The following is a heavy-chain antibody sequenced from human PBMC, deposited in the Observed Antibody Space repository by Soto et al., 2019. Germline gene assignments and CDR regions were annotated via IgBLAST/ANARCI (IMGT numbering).Heavy chain of an antibody. CDR3: ARAGVATIYPGNNWFDP. CDR2: IYYSGST. CDR1: GGSISSGDYY. D-gene: IGHD5-12*01. Sequence: QVQLQESGPGLVKPSQTLSLTCTVSGGSISSGDYYWSWIRQPPGKGLEWIGYIYYSGSTYYNPPLKSRVTISVDTSKHQFSLNLSSVTAADTAMYYCARAGVATIYPGNNWFDPWGQGTLVTVSS. V-gene: IGHV4-30-4*01. J-gene: IGHJ5*02.